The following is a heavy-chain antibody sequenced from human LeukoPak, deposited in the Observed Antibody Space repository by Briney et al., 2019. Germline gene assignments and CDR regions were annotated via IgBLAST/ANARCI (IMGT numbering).Heavy chain of an antibody. CDR3: AVQLPPYYYYYYGMDV. CDR2: INHSGST. Sequence: PSETLSLTCAVYGGSFSGYYWSWIRQPPGKGLEWIGEINHSGSTNYNPSLKSRVTISVDTSKNQFSLKLSSVTAADTAAYYCAVQLPPYYYYYYGMDVWGQGTTVTVSS. CDR1: GGSFSGYY. D-gene: IGHD1-1*01. J-gene: IGHJ6*02. V-gene: IGHV4-34*01.